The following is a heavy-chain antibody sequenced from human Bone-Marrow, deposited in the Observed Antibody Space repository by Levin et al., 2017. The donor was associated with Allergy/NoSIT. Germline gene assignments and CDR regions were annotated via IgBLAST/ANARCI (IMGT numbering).Heavy chain of an antibody. J-gene: IGHJ4*02. CDR3: TTDSSPGVDY. Sequence: PGESLKISCAASGFTFSNAWMSWVRQAPGKGLEWVGRIKSKTDGGTTDYAAPVKGRFTISRDDSKNTLYLQMNSLKTEDTAVYYCTTDSSPGVDYWGQGTLVTVSS. V-gene: IGHV3-15*01. CDR2: IKSKTDGGTT. CDR1: GFTFSNAW. D-gene: IGHD6-13*01.